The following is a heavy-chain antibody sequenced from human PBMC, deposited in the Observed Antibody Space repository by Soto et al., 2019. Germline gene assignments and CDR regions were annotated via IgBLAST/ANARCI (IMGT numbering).Heavy chain of an antibody. V-gene: IGHV3-11*01. J-gene: IGHJ3*02. Sequence: QVQLVESGGGLVKPGGSLRLSCAASGFTFSDYYMSWIRQAPGKGLEWVSYISSSGSTIYYADSVKGRFPISRDNAKNSRYLQMNSLRAEDTAVYYCARDLPHHGDYESGAFDIWGQGTMVTVSS. CDR3: ARDLPHHGDYESGAFDI. CDR2: ISSSGSTI. D-gene: IGHD4-17*01. CDR1: GFTFSDYY.